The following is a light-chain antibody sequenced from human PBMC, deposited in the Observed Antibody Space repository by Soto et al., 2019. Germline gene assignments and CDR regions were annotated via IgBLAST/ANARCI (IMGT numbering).Light chain of an antibody. J-gene: IGKJ4*01. CDR1: QSVSSSY. CDR3: QQYNSWSGVT. CDR2: DAS. V-gene: IGKV3D-20*01. Sequence: EIVLTQSPATLSLSPGERATLSCGASQSVSSSYLAWYQQKPGLAPRLLIYDASSLESGVPSRFSGSGSGTEFTLTISSLQPDDFATYHCQQYNSWSGVTFGGGTKVEIK.